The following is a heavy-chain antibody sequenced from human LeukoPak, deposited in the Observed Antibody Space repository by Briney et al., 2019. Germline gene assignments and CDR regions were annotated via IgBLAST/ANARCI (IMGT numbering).Heavy chain of an antibody. Sequence: SETLSLTRTVSGGSVSSGSYYWSWIRQPPGKGLEWIGYIYYSGSTNYNPPLKSRVTISVDTSKNQFSLKLSSVTAADTAVYYCARDGGYGDYAFDYWGQGTLVTASS. CDR2: IYYSGST. J-gene: IGHJ4*02. CDR3: ARDGGYGDYAFDY. V-gene: IGHV4-61*01. CDR1: GGSVSSGSYY. D-gene: IGHD4-17*01.